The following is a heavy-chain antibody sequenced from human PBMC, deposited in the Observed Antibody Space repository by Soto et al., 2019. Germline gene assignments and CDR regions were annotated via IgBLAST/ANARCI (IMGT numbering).Heavy chain of an antibody. Sequence: QVQLQESGPGLVKPSETLSLTCTVSGGSISSYYWSWIRQPPGKGLEWIGYIYYSGSTNYNPSLNSRVNISVDTSKNQFSLKLRSVTAADTAVYYCARARVGASSFDYWGQGTLVTVSS. V-gene: IGHV4-59*08. D-gene: IGHD1-26*01. CDR3: ARARVGASSFDY. CDR2: IYYSGST. CDR1: GGSISSYY. J-gene: IGHJ4*02.